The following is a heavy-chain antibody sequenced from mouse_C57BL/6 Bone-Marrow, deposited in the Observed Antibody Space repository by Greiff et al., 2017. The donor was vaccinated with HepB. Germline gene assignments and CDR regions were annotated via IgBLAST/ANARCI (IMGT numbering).Heavy chain of an antibody. J-gene: IGHJ4*01. CDR1: GYTFTSYW. D-gene: IGHD1-1*01. Sequence: QVQLQQPGAELVRPGSSVKLSCKASGYTFTSYWMHWVKQRPIQGLEWIGNIDPSDSETHYNQKFKDKATLTVDKSSSTAYMQLSSLTSEDSAVYYCARTSYGSSFYDAMDYWGQGTSVTVSS. V-gene: IGHV1-52*01. CDR3: ARTSYGSSFYDAMDY. CDR2: IDPSDSET.